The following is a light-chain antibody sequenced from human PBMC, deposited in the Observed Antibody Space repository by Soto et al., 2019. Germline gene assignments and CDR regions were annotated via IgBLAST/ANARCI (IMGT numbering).Light chain of an antibody. CDR2: AAS. J-gene: IGKJ3*01. CDR3: QQYDNLHET. CDR1: QSISSY. Sequence: DIQRTPSRSCLSASVGDRVTIPCRASQSISSYLNLYQQKPGKAPKLLIYAASSLQSGVPSRFSGSGSGTDFTFTISSLQPEDIATYYCQQYDNLHETFGPGTMVDIK. V-gene: IGKV1-33*01.